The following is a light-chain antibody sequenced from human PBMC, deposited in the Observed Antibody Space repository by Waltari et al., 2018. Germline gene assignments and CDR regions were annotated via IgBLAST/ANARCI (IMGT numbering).Light chain of an antibody. CDR1: RNKFNA. CDR2: ASS. CDR3: QQYFSAPLT. V-gene: IGKV1-NL1*01. Sequence: CRARRNKFNALAWYQQKPGQAPKLLLDASSTLRGGVPSRFSGSGSGTDYTLSIDSLQPEDFATYYCQQYFSAPLTFGGGSKVEI. J-gene: IGKJ4*01.